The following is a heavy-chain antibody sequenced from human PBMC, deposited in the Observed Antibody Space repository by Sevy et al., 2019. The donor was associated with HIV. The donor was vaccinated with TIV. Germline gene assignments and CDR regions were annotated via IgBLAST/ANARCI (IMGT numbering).Heavy chain of an antibody. CDR2: ISYDGSSK. V-gene: IGHV3-30-3*01. J-gene: IGHJ4*02. Sequence: GGSLRLSCAASGFTFSSYAMHWVRQAPGKGLEWVAFISYDGSSKYNAESVKGRFTISRDNSKNTLYLQMNSLGTEDTAGYYWARKTSSTWYSLDYWGQGTLVTVSS. CDR3: ARKTSSTWYSLDY. CDR1: GFTFSSYA. D-gene: IGHD6-13*01.